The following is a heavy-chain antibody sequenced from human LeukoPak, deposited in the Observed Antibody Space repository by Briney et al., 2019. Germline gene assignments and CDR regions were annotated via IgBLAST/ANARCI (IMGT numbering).Heavy chain of an antibody. CDR2: ISDDGTNK. CDR1: GFTFSNYD. D-gene: IGHD6-6*01. CDR3: ASLPTSYSSSPWFDY. J-gene: IGHJ4*02. Sequence: GGSLRLSCGASGFTFSNYDMNWVRQAPGKGLEWVAIISDDGTNKYYADSVKGRFTISRDNSKNTLYLQMNSLRAEDTAVYYCASLPTSYSSSPWFDYWGQGTLVTVSS. V-gene: IGHV3-30*04.